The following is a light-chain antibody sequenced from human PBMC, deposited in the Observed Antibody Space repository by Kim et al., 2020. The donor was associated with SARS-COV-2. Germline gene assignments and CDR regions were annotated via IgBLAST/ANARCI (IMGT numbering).Light chain of an antibody. CDR2: TAS. CDR3: QQSFDTPLT. J-gene: IGKJ4*01. CDR1: QSISTY. V-gene: IGKV1-39*01. Sequence: DIQMTQSPSSLSASVGDRVIITCRASQSISTYLNWYQHKPGMAPKVLIYTASSLQSGVPSRFSGGGSGTDFTLTISSLQPEDFATYYCQQSFDTPLTFGGGTKVEI.